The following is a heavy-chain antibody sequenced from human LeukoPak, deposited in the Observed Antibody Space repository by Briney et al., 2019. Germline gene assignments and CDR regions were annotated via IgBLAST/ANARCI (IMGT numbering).Heavy chain of an antibody. V-gene: IGHV4-34*01. D-gene: IGHD3-10*01. CDR2: INHSGST. Sequence: PSETLSLTCAVYGGSFSGYYWSWIRQPPGKGLEWIGEINHSGSTNYNPSLKSRVTISVDTSKNQFSLKLSSVTAADTAVYYCAKGFYNSGTSLSALDDWGQGTLVTVSS. J-gene: IGHJ4*02. CDR1: GGSFSGYY. CDR3: AKGFYNSGTSLSALDD.